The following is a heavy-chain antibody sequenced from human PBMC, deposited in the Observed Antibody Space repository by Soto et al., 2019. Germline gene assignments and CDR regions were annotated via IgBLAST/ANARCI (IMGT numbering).Heavy chain of an antibody. D-gene: IGHD2-2*01. CDR1: GYTFTSYG. J-gene: IGHJ5*02. CDR2: ISAYNGNT. V-gene: IGHV1-18*04. Sequence: ASVKVSCKASGYTFTSYGISWVRQAPGQGLEWMGWISAYNGNTNYAQKLQGRVTMITDTSTSTAYMELRSLRSDDTAVYYCARLKDIVVVPAAAPFDPWGQGTLVTVS. CDR3: ARLKDIVVVPAAAPFDP.